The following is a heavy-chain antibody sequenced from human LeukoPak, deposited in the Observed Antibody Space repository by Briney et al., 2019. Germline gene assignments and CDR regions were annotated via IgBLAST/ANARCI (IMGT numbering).Heavy chain of an antibody. CDR2: ITGSGGSA. V-gene: IGHV3-23*01. CDR3: ASRYCSGGSCYNRYYFDY. J-gene: IGHJ4*02. D-gene: IGHD2-15*01. Sequence: GGSLRLSCAASGFTFSSYAMSWVRQAPGKGLEWVSGITGSGGSAYYADSVKGRFTISRDNSQNTLYLQMDSLRAADTAVYFFASRYCSGGSCYNRYYFDYWGQGSLVTVSS. CDR1: GFTFSSYA.